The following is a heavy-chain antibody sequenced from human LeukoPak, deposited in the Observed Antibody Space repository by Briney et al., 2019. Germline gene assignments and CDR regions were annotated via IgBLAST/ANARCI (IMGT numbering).Heavy chain of an antibody. CDR1: GGSISSSSYY. V-gene: IGHV4-39*01. D-gene: IGHD2-2*01. Sequence: PSETLSLTCTVSGGSISSSSYYWGWIRQPPGKGLEWIGSIYYSGSTYYNPSLKSRVTISVDTSKNQFSLKLSSVTAADTAVYYCARGKLVVPAAMLSRTWFDPWGQGTLVTVSS. CDR3: ARGKLVVPAAMLSRTWFDP. CDR2: IYYSGST. J-gene: IGHJ5*02.